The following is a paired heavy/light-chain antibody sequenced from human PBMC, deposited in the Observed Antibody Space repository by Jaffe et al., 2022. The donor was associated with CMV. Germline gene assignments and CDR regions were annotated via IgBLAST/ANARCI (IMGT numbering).Light chain of an antibody. CDR3: AAWDDSLSGRWV. CDR1: SSNIGSNY. Sequence: QSVLTQPPSASGTPGQRVTISCSGSSSNIGSNYVYWYQQLPGTAPKLLIYRNNQRPSGVPDRFSGSKSGTSASLAISGLRSEDEADYYCAAWDDSLSGRWVFGGGTKLTVL. CDR2: RNN. J-gene: IGLJ3*02. V-gene: IGLV1-47*01.
Heavy chain of an antibody. CDR3: ARQTNDIVLKEWENWFDP. V-gene: IGHV4-39*01. D-gene: IGHD2-8*01. Sequence: QLQLQESGPGLVKPSETLSLTCTVSGGSISSSSYYWGWIRQPPGKGLEWIGSIYYSGSTYYNPSLKSRVTISVDTSKNQFSLKLSSVTAADTAVYYCARQTNDIVLKEWENWFDPWGQGTLVTVSS. CDR1: GGSISSSSYY. J-gene: IGHJ5*02. CDR2: IYYSGST.